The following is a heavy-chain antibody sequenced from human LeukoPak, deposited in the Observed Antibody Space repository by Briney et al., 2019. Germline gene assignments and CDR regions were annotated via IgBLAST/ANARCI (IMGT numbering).Heavy chain of an antibody. CDR1: GFTFSSYA. V-gene: IGHV3-30*04. J-gene: IGHJ6*02. D-gene: IGHD1-26*01. CDR2: ISYDGGNK. CDR3: AKEGREKQTPYHYYGMDV. Sequence: PGRSLRLSCAASGFTFSSYAMHWVRQAPGKGLEWVAVISYDGGNKYYGDSVEGRFTISRDNSKNTLYLQMNSLRAEDTAVYYCAKEGREKQTPYHYYGMDVWGQGTTVTVSS.